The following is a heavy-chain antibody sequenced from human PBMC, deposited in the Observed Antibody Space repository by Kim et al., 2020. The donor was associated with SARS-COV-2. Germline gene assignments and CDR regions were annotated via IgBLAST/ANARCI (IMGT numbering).Heavy chain of an antibody. D-gene: IGHD3-10*01. V-gene: IGHV3-11*01. Sequence: GGSLRLSCAASGFTFSDYYMSWIRQAPGKGLEWVSYSSSTGNTVYYADSVRGRFTISRDNAKNSLFLQMNSLRDEDTAVYYCAREIFGSESDYGMDVWGQGTTVTVSS. J-gene: IGHJ6*02. CDR3: AREIFGSESDYGMDV. CDR2: SSSTGNTV. CDR1: GFTFSDYY.